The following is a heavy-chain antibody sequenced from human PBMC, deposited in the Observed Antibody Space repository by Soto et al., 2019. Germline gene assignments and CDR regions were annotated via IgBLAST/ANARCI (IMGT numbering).Heavy chain of an antibody. D-gene: IGHD1-26*01. V-gene: IGHV3-48*02. CDR2: ISSSSSTI. CDR3: ARDNLRGSYFRYYYYGMDV. J-gene: IGHJ6*02. CDR1: GFTFSSYS. Sequence: GGSLRLSCAASGFTFSSYSMNWVRQAPGKGLEWVSYISSSSSTIYYADSVKGRFTISRDNAKNSLYLQMNSLRDEDTAVYYCARDNLRGSYFRYYYYGMDVWGQGTTVTVSS.